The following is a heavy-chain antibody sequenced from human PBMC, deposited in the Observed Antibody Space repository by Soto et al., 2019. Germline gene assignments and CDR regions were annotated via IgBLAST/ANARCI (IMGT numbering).Heavy chain of an antibody. CDR1: GGSISSGDYY. J-gene: IGHJ4*02. D-gene: IGHD3-16*02. V-gene: IGHV4-30-4*01. Sequence: SETLSLTCTVSGGSISSGDYYWSWIRQPPGKGLEWIGYIYYSGSTYYNPSLKSRVTISVDTSKNQFSLKLSSVTAADTAVYYCAREGDYDYVWGSYRYIDYWGQGTLVTVS. CDR3: AREGDYDYVWGSYRYIDY. CDR2: IYYSGST.